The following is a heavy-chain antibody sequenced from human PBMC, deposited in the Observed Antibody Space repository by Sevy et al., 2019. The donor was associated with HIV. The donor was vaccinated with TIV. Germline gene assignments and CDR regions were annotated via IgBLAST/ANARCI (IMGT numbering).Heavy chain of an antibody. CDR2: IRCKAHGGTT. V-gene: IGHV3-49*04. D-gene: IGHD1-26*01. Sequence: GGSLRLSCTASGFTFGDYAMGWVRQAPGKGLEWVGFIRCKAHGGTTEYAASVKGRFTSSRNDSKSIAYLEMNSLKTEDTAVYYCTRDAASVVGATRHWGQGTLVTVSS. J-gene: IGHJ4*02. CDR3: TRDAASVVGATRH. CDR1: GFTFGDYA.